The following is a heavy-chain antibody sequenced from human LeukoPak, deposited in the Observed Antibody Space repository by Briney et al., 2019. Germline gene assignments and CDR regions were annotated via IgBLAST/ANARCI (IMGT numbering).Heavy chain of an antibody. CDR2: MYSGSS. D-gene: IGHD3-22*01. V-gene: IGHV4-4*07. CDR1: GASISSSF. Sequence: SETLSLTCTVSGASISSSFWSWIRQPARKGLEWIGRMYSGSSSYNPSLKSRVSMSADTSKNQFSLKLTSVTATDTAVYYCARAYYYGGSCFYFDYWGQGALVTVSS. J-gene: IGHJ4*02. CDR3: ARAYYYGGSCFYFDY.